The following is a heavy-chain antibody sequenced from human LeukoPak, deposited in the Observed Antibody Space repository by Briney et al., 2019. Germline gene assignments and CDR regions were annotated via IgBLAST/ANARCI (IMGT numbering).Heavy chain of an antibody. CDR3: ASLLVGAPVDF. J-gene: IGHJ4*02. CDR2: ISSSGHIT. Sequence: GGSLRLSCAASGITLSDYEMNWVRQAPGKGLEWVAYISSSGHITYYVDSVQGRFTVSRDNANNSLHLQMIALRGEDTGIYYCASLLVGAPVDFWGQGTLVTVPS. V-gene: IGHV3-48*03. CDR1: GITLSDYE. D-gene: IGHD1-26*01.